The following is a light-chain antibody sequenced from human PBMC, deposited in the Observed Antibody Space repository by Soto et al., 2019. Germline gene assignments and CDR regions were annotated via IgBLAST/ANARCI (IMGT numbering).Light chain of an antibody. Sequence: QSVLTQPPSVSEAPGQRVTIACTGSSSNIGAGYEAHWYQQVPGTAPKLLIYENNNRPSGVPDRFSGSKSGTSASLAITGLQYEDEADYYCQSYDSSLSGYVFGTGTKVTVL. V-gene: IGLV1-40*01. CDR3: QSYDSSLSGYV. CDR1: SSNIGAGYE. CDR2: ENN. J-gene: IGLJ1*01.